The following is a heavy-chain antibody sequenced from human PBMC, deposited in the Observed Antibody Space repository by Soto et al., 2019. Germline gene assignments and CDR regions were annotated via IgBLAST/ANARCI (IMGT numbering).Heavy chain of an antibody. J-gene: IGHJ5*02. CDR1: RGFFSGHY. CDR3: ARANQYYYGSGSYYNKWFD. CDR2: INHSGSI. D-gene: IGHD3-10*01. Sequence: SETLSLTRALCRGFFSGHYRSWIRQPPGKGLEWIGEINHSGSINYNASLKSRVTISVDTSKNQFSLNLSSVTAAATAVYYCARANQYYYGSGSYYNKWFD. V-gene: IGHV4-34*01.